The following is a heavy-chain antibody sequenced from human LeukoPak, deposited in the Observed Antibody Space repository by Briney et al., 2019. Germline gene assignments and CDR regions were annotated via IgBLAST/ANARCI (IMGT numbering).Heavy chain of an antibody. CDR2: INAGNGNT. CDR1: GYTFTSYG. J-gene: IGHJ3*02. Sequence: ASVKVSCKASGYTFTSYGISWVRQAPGQRLEWMGWINAGNGNTIYSQKFQGRVTITRDTSASTAYMELSSLRSEDTAVYYCARVGSSWYSDAFDIWGQGTMVTVSS. CDR3: ARVGSSWYSDAFDI. D-gene: IGHD6-13*01. V-gene: IGHV1-3*01.